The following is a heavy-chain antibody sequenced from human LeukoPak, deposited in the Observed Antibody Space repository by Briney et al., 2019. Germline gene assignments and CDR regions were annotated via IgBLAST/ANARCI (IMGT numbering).Heavy chain of an antibody. V-gene: IGHV3-53*01. CDR3: AKILYSSGWYVPLYGMDV. D-gene: IGHD6-19*01. CDR1: GFTVSSNY. J-gene: IGHJ6*02. CDR2: IYSGGST. Sequence: PGGSLRLSCAASGFTVSSNYMSWVRQAPGKGLEWVSVIYSGGSTYYADSVKGRFTISRDNSKNTLYLQMNSLRAEDTVVYYCAKILYSSGWYVPLYGMDVWGQGTTVTVSS.